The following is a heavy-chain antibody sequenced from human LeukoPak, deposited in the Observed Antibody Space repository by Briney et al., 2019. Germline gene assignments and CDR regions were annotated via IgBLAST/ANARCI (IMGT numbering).Heavy chain of an antibody. CDR3: ARAYSSGSYGMDV. V-gene: IGHV4-59*01. Sequence: PSETLSLTCTVSGGSISSYYWSWIRQPPGKGLEWIGYIYYSGSTNYNPSLKSRVTISVDTSKNQFSLKLSSVTAADTAVYYCARAYSSGSYGMDVWAKGPRSPSP. J-gene: IGHJ6*02. CDR1: GGSISSYY. CDR2: IYYSGST. D-gene: IGHD6-19*01.